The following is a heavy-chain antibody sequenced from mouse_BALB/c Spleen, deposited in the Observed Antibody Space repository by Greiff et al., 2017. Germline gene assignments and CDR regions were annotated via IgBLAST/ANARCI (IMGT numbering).Heavy chain of an antibody. V-gene: IGHV1-77*01. Sequence: QVQLKESGPELVKPGASVKMSCKASGYTFTDYVISWVKQRTGQGLEWIGEIYPGSGSTYYNEKFKGKATLTADKSSNTAYMQLSSLTSEDSAVYFCARDGYQFAYWGQGTLVTVSA. J-gene: IGHJ3*01. CDR3: ARDGYQFAY. CDR1: GYTFTDYV. D-gene: IGHD2-3*01. CDR2: IYPGSGST.